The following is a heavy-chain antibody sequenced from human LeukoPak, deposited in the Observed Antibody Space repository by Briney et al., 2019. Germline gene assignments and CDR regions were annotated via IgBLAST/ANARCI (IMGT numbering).Heavy chain of an antibody. CDR2: ISSSSSTT. CDR3: ARGEDDSSGYYYEILADAFDI. J-gene: IGHJ3*02. CDR1: RFTFDDYG. D-gene: IGHD3-22*01. V-gene: IGHV3-48*01. Sequence: GGSLRLSCAASRFTFDDYGMNWVRQAPGKGLEWVSYISSSSSTTYYADSVKGRFTISRDNAKNSLYLQMNSLRAEDTAVYYCARGEDDSSGYYYEILADAFDIWGQGTMVTVSS.